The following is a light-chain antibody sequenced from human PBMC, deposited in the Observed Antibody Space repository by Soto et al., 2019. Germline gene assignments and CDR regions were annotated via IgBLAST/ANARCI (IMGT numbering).Light chain of an antibody. CDR1: QSVSSN. Sequence: EIVTTQSPATLSVSPGERATLSCGASQSVSSNLAWYQQKPGQAPRLLIYGASTRATGIPARFSGSGSGTEFTLTISSLQSEDFAVYYCQQYNNWPITFGQGTRLEIK. CDR3: QQYNNWPIT. CDR2: GAS. J-gene: IGKJ5*01. V-gene: IGKV3-15*01.